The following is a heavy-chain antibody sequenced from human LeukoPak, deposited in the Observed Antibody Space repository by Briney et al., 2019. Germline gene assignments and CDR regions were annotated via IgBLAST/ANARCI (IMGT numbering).Heavy chain of an antibody. CDR2: ISSSSSYI. CDR1: GFTFSDYY. D-gene: IGHD3-9*01. V-gene: IGHV3-11*06. J-gene: IGHJ4*02. Sequence: GGSLRLSCAASGFTFSDYYMSWIRQPPGKGLEWVSSISSSSSYIYYADSVRGRFTISRDNAKTSLYLQMNSLRAEDTAVYYCARGHYDVLTDSLNQFAYWGQGTLVTVSS. CDR3: ARGHYDVLTDSLNQFAY.